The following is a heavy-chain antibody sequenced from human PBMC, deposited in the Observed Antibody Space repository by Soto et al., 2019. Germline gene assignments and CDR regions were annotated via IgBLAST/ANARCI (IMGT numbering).Heavy chain of an antibody. CDR2: IYYSGST. CDR3: ARDQLYYFDY. J-gene: IGHJ4*02. D-gene: IGHD1-1*01. Sequence: SETLSLTCTVSGGSISSYYWSWIRQPPGKGLEWIGYIYYSGSTNYNPSLKSRVTISVDTSKNQFSLKLSAVTAADTAFYYCARDQLYYFDYWGQGTLVTVSS. CDR1: GGSISSYY. V-gene: IGHV4-59*01.